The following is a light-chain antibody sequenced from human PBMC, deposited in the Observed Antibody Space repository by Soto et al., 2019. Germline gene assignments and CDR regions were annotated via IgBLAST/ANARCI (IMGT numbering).Light chain of an antibody. J-gene: IGLJ3*02. CDR1: SGHSSYA. CDR2: LNSDGSH. Sequence: QLVLTQSPSASASLGASVKLTCTLSSGHSSYAIAWHQQQPEKGPRYLMKLNSDGSHSKGDGILDRFSGSSSGAERYLTISSLQSEDEADYYCQTWGTGMAWVFGGGTKLTVL. V-gene: IGLV4-69*01. CDR3: QTWGTGMAWV.